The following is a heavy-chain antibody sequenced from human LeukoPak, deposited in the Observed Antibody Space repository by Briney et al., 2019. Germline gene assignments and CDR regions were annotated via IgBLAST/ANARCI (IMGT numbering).Heavy chain of an antibody. CDR3: ARGRVNYDYVWGSYRWYYFDY. CDR2: MNPNSGNT. D-gene: IGHD3-16*02. J-gene: IGHJ4*02. V-gene: IGHV1-8*01. CDR1: GYTFTSYD. Sequence: ASVKVSCKASGYTFTSYDINWVRQATGQGLEWMGWMNPNSGNTGYAQKFQGRVTMTRNTSISTAYMELSSLRSEDTAVYYCARGRVNYDYVWGSYRWYYFDYRGQGTLVTVSS.